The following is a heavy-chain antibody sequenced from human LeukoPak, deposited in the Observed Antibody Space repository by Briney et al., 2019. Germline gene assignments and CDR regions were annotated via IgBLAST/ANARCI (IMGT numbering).Heavy chain of an antibody. V-gene: IGHV6-1*01. D-gene: IGHD6-19*01. J-gene: IGHJ4*02. CDR1: GDTVSSNSAA. Sequence: SQTLSLTFAISGDTVSSNSAAWNWIRQSPSRGLEWLGSTYYRSKWYNDYAVSVKSRITINPDTSKNQFSLQLNSVTPEDTAVYYCARDHSSGWYPTETYYFDYWGQGTLVTVSS. CDR3: ARDHSSGWYPTETYYFDY. CDR2: TYYRSKWYN.